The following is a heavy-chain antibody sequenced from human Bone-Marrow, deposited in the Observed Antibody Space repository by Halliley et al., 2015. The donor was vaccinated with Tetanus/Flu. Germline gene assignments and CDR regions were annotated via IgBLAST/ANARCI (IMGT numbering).Heavy chain of an antibody. Sequence: TLSLTCTVSGGSIKSFFWSWIRQSPPKGLEWLGYVYDSGSTNYNPSPKSRVTISADTSKNQLSLKLTSVTAADTAVYFCARGYGPLDHWGQGTLVTVSS. CDR1: GGSIKSFF. J-gene: IGHJ4*02. V-gene: IGHV4-59*01. CDR2: VYDSGST. CDR3: ARGYGPLDH. D-gene: IGHD5-18*01.